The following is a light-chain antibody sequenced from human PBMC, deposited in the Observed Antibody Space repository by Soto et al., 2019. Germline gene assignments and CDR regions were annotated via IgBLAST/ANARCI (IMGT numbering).Light chain of an antibody. CDR1: SSDVGGYNY. CDR3: SSHTSSNTPVV. Sequence: QSALTQPASVSGSPGQSITISCTGTSSDVGGYNYVSWYQHHPGKAPKLMIYDVSNRPSGVSDRFSGSKSGNTASLTVSGLQAEDEADYYCSSHTSSNTPVVFGGGPKLTVL. J-gene: IGLJ2*01. V-gene: IGLV2-14*03. CDR2: DVS.